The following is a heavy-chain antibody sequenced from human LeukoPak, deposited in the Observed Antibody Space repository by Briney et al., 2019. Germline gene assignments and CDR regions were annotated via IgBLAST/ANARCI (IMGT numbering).Heavy chain of an antibody. V-gene: IGHV3-23*01. CDR2: ISGSGGST. CDR1: GFTFSDYY. Sequence: PGGSLRLSCAASGFTFSDYYMSWIRQAPGKGLEWVSAISGSGGSTYYADSVKGRFTISRDNSKNTLCLQMNSLRAEDTAVYYCAKAAYCGGDCYSYYFDYWGQGTLVTVSS. CDR3: AKAAYCGGDCYSYYFDY. D-gene: IGHD2-21*02. J-gene: IGHJ4*02.